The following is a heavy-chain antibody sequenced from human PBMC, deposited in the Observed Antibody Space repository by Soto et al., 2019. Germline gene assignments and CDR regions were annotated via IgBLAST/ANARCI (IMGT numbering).Heavy chain of an antibody. CDR3: ARERAYSGYDPSWFDP. V-gene: IGHV3-21*01. CDR2: ISSSSSYI. CDR1: GFTFSSYS. J-gene: IGHJ5*02. D-gene: IGHD5-12*01. Sequence: GGSLRLSCAASGFTFSSYSMNWVRQAPGKGLEWVSSISSSSSYIYYADSVKGRFTISRDNAKNSLYLQMNSLRAEDTAVYYCARERAYSGYDPSWFDPWGQGTLVTVSS.